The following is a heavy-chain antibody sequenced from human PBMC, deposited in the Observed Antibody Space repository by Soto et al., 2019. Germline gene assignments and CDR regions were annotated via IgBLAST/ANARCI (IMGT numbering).Heavy chain of an antibody. V-gene: IGHV1-18*01. CDR2: INAYNGNT. CDR1: GYTFTSYG. J-gene: IGHJ4*02. Sequence: QVQLVQSGAEVKKPGASVKVSCKASGYTFTSYGISWVRQAPGQWLEWMGWINAYNGNTKYAQKLQGRVTMTTDTSTSTAYMELSSLRADDTAVYYCARDQAMAQFDYWGQGTRVTVSS. D-gene: IGHD5-18*01. CDR3: ARDQAMAQFDY.